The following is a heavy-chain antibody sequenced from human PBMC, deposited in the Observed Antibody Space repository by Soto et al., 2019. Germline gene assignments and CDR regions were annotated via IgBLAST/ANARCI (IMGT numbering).Heavy chain of an antibody. D-gene: IGHD2-21*01. CDR1: GYTFSRYV. J-gene: IGHJ4*02. CDR3: ERLVVAGSAPPLDH. CDR2: INGGNGNT. Sequence: QVHLVQSGAELKESGASVTVSCKAVGYTFSRYVMHWVRQAPGQRLEWMGWINGGNGNTKYSDRFQGRVIFTRDTAASTAYMDLSSLRSEDTAVYYCERLVVAGSAPPLDHWGQGTLVTVSS. V-gene: IGHV1-3*01.